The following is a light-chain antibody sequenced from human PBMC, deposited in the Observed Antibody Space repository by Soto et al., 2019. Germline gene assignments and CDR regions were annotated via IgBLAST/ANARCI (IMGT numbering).Light chain of an antibody. J-gene: IGKJ2*01. CDR3: QQYNSYSLYT. Sequence: DIQMTQSPSTLSASVGDRVTITCRASQTISSWLDWYQQKPVKAPKLLIYKASSLESGVPSRFSGSGSGTEVTLTISSLQPDDFATYSCQQYNSYSLYTFGQGTKREIK. CDR1: QTISSW. V-gene: IGKV1-5*03. CDR2: KAS.